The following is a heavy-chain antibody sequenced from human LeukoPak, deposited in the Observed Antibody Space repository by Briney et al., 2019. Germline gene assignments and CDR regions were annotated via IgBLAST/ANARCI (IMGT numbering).Heavy chain of an antibody. D-gene: IGHD3-16*01. J-gene: IGHJ6*02. CDR1: GFTFSRSW. Sequence: PGGSLRLSCAASGFTFSRSWMSWVRQAPGKGLEWVANIKQDGSEKYYVDSVKGRFTISRDNAKNSLYLQMSSLRAEDTAMYYCARHYGYYALDVWGQGTTVTVSS. CDR2: IKQDGSEK. CDR3: ARHYGYYALDV. V-gene: IGHV3-7*01.